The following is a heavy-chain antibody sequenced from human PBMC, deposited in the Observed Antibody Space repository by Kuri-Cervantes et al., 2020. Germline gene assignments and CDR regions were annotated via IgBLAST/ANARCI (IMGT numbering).Heavy chain of an antibody. J-gene: IGHJ4*02. CDR2: INPNRGGT. V-gene: IGHV1-2*02. Sequence: ASVKVSCKASAYTFTSYYMHWVRQAPGQGLEWMGWINPNRGGTDYAQTFQGRVTMTRDTSISTAYMELSRLRSDDTAVYYCARGRYNFWSTYFHFWGQGTLVTVSS. D-gene: IGHD3-3*01. CDR1: AYTFTSYY. CDR3: ARGRYNFWSTYFHF.